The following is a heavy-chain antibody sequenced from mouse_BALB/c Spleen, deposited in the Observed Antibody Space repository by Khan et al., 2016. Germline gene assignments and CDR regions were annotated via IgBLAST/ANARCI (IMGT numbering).Heavy chain of an antibody. CDR2: INTYTGEP. D-gene: IGHD1-1*01. CDR3: AREVLRRTGYAMDY. CDR1: GYTFTNYG. J-gene: IGHJ4*01. V-gene: IGHV9-3-1*01. Sequence: QLQLVQSGPELKKPGETVKISCKASGYTFTNYGMNWVKQAPGKGLKWMGWINTYTGEPTYADDFKGRFAFSLETSASTAYLQINNLKNEDTATDFCAREVLRRTGYAMDYWGQGTSVTVSS.